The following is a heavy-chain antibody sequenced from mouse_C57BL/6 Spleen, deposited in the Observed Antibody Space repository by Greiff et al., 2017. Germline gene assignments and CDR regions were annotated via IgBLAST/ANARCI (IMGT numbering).Heavy chain of an antibody. CDR2: ISYDGSN. CDR1: GYSITSGYY. J-gene: IGHJ4*01. V-gene: IGHV3-6*01. Sequence: DVQLQESGPGLVKPSQSLSLTCSVTGYSITSGYYWNWIRQFPGNKLEWMGYISYDGSNNYNPSLKNRISITRDTSKNQFFLKLNSVTTEDTATYYCARASDAMDYWGQGTSVTVSS. CDR3: ARASDAMDY.